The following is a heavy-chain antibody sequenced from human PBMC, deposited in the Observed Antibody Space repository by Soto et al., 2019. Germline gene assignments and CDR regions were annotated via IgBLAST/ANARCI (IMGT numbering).Heavy chain of an antibody. J-gene: IGHJ4*02. CDR2: INAGNGNT. CDR1: GYTFTSYA. CDR3: ARGKVAGTGRAYYCDS. D-gene: IGHD6-19*01. V-gene: IGHV1-3*05. Sequence: QVQLVQSGAEEKKPGASVKVSCKASGYTFTSYAMHWVRQAPGQRLEWMGWINAGNGNTKYSQKFQGRVTITRDKSASTGYMELSSLGSEDTAVYYCARGKVAGTGRAYYCDSWGQGTLVTVSS.